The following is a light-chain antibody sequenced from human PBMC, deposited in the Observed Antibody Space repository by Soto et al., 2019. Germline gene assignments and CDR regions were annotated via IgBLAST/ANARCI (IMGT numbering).Light chain of an antibody. J-gene: IGLJ3*02. CDR1: SSDVGGYNY. Sequence: QSVLTQPPSASGSPGQSVTISCTGTSSDVGGYNYVSRYQQHPGKAPRLMVYEVTKRPSGVPARFSGSKSGNTASLTVSGLQAEDEADYYCSSHAGINNVVFGGGTKLTVL. CDR2: EVT. V-gene: IGLV2-8*01. CDR3: SSHAGINNVV.